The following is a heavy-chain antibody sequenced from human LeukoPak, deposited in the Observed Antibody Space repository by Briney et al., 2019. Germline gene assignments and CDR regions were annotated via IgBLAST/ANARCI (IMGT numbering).Heavy chain of an antibody. D-gene: IGHD3-22*01. CDR1: GFTSSSYE. V-gene: IGHV3-48*03. CDR3: ARDRYYDSSGYPDAFDI. J-gene: IGHJ3*02. Sequence: GGSLRLSCAASGFTSSSYEMNWVRQAPGKGLEWVSYISSSGSTIYYADSVKGRFTISRDNAKNSLYLQMNSLRAEDTAVYYCARDRYYDSSGYPDAFDIWGQGTMVTVSS. CDR2: ISSSGSTI.